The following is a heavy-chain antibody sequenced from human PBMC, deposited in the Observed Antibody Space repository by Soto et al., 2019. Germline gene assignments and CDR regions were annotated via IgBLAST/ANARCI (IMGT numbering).Heavy chain of an antibody. CDR2: IYYDGNSK. Sequence: QVQLVESGGGVVQPGRSLRLSCAASRFTFSTYGMHWVRQAPGKGLEWLSVIYYDGNSKYYADSVKGRFTISRDNSKNTLSLQMNSLRGEDTAVYYCAREKTGLYGWFDPWGQGTLVTVSS. V-gene: IGHV3-33*08. J-gene: IGHJ5*02. CDR3: AREKTGLYGWFDP. CDR1: RFTFSTYG. D-gene: IGHD6-19*01.